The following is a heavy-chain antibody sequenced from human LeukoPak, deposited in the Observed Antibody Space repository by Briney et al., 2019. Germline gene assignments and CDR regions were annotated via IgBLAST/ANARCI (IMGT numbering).Heavy chain of an antibody. CDR3: AGEYYDILTGYYKWFDS. J-gene: IGHJ5*01. V-gene: IGHV4-39*01. CDR2: IYYSGSP. D-gene: IGHD3-9*01. Sequence: SDPVSLTCTVSGGSISSTSYYWRWIRQPPGKGLEWIGTIYYSGSPYYSPSLKSRVPISVDTSRNQFSLKLSSVSAADSAVYYCAGEYYDILTGYYKWFDSWGQGTLVTVSS. CDR1: GGSISSTSYY.